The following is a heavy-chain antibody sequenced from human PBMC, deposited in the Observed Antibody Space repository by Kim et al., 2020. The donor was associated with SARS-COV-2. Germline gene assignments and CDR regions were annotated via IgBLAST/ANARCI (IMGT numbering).Heavy chain of an antibody. Sequence: GGSLRLSCAAAGFTFSGYAMSWVHQAPGKGLEWVSVISGGDSSTYHADSVRGRFTISRDNSKKTLYLQMNSLRAEDTAVYYCAKGGALRGVIMTWGQGTLVTVSS. V-gene: IGHV3-23*01. D-gene: IGHD3-10*01. CDR2: ISGGDSST. CDR1: GFTFSGYA. J-gene: IGHJ5*02. CDR3: AKGGALRGVIMT.